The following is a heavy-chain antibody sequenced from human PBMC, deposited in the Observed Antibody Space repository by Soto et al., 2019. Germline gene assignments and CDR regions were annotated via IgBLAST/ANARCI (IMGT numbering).Heavy chain of an antibody. Sequence: GASVKVSCKASGYTFTSYYIPWVRQAPGQGLEWMGIINPSGGSTSYAQKFQGRVTMTRDTSTSTVYMELSSLRSEDTAVYYCALVPWQQHTRVDYWGQGTLVTVSS. V-gene: IGHV1-46*03. CDR1: GYTFTSYY. CDR3: ALVPWQQHTRVDY. D-gene: IGHD6-13*01. CDR2: INPSGGST. J-gene: IGHJ4*02.